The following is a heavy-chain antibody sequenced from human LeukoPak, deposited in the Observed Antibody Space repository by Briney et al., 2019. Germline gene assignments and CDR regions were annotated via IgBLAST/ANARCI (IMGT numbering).Heavy chain of an antibody. CDR1: GFTFSSYS. D-gene: IGHD3-22*01. CDR2: ISSSSSYI. CDR3: ARSLDDSSGYYYEGWFDP. Sequence: NPGGSLRLSCAASGFTFSSYSMNWVRQAPGKGLEWVSSISSSSSYIYYADSVKGRFTISRDNAKNSLYLQMNSLRAEDTAVYYCARSLDDSSGYYYEGWFDPWGQGTLVTVSS. J-gene: IGHJ5*02. V-gene: IGHV3-21*01.